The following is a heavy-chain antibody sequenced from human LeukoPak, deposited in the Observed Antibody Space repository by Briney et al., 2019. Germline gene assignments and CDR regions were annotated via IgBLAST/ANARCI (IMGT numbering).Heavy chain of an antibody. V-gene: IGHV3-30-3*01. CDR3: ASAVDSGIQLWLRY. CDR2: ISYDGSNK. Sequence: GGSLRLSCAASGLTFSSYAMHWVRQAPGKGLEWVAVISYDGSNKYYADSVKGRFTISRDNSKNTLYLQMNSLRAEDTAVYYCASAVDSGIQLWLRYWGQGTLVTVSS. CDR1: GLTFSSYA. D-gene: IGHD5-18*01. J-gene: IGHJ4*02.